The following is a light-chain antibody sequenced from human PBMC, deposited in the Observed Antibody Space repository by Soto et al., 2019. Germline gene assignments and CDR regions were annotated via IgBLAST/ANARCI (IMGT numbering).Light chain of an antibody. V-gene: IGKV3-20*01. CDR1: QSVSSY. Sequence: EIVLTQSPGTLSLSPGERATLSCRASQSVSSYLAWYQQKPGQAPRLLIYGASSRATGIPDRFSGSGSGTDFTLTISRLEPEDFAVYYCQQYGSSPRTFGQGTKV. J-gene: IGKJ1*01. CDR3: QQYGSSPRT. CDR2: GAS.